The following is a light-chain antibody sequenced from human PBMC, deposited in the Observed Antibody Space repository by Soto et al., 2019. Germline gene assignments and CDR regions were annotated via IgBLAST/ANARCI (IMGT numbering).Light chain of an antibody. CDR2: EVS. J-gene: IGLJ3*02. CDR1: SSDVGAYNY. Sequence: QSALTQPASVSGSPGQSITISCTGTSSDVGAYNYVSWYQQYPGKAPKLMISEVSNRPSGLSDRFSGSKSGNTASLTISGLQAEDEANYYCTSYTTSTTWVFGGGTQLTVL. V-gene: IGLV2-14*01. CDR3: TSYTTSTTWV.